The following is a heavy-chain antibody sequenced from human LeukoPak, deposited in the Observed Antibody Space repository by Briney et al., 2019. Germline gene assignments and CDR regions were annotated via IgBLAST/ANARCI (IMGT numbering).Heavy chain of an antibody. D-gene: IGHD3-16*01. CDR2: ISDDESSK. V-gene: IGHV3-30*04. CDR3: ARDGGEGFETFDQ. CDR1: GFNFNIYA. J-gene: IGHJ4*02. Sequence: PGGSLRLSCAASGFNFNIYALHWVRQAPGKGLEGVAVISDDESSKKYAESVKGRFTISRDNSKKTLNLQLNSLRPEDTAVYYCARDGGEGFETFDQWGQGTLVTVSS.